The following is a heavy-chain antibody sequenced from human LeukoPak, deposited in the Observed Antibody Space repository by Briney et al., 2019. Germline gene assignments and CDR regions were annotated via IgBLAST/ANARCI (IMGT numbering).Heavy chain of an antibody. J-gene: IGHJ4*02. V-gene: IGHV3-23*01. Sequence: GGSLVLSCAASGFTLSSYAMSWGRPAPGKVLEWVSDIGDSGATTYYADSVKGRFTISRDNSKNTLYLQMSSLRAEDTAVYFCASFHHYGSGAYYLSYWGQGTLVTVSS. CDR3: ASFHHYGSGAYYLSY. CDR1: GFTLSSYA. CDR2: IGDSGATT. D-gene: IGHD3-10*01.